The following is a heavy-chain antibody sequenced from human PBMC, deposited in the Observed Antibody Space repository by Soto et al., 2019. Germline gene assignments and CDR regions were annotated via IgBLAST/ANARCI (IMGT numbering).Heavy chain of an antibody. CDR1: GDSITNAAYY. CDR2: IYYNGNT. Sequence: PSETLSLTCTVSGDSITNAAYYWGWIRQPPGKGLECIGIIYYNGNTYYSPSLKSRVTMSVDTSKNQFSLKLSSVSAAYTSMYYCARVYGSGSYYFDYWGQGTLVTVS. V-gene: IGHV4-39*01. D-gene: IGHD3-10*01. CDR3: ARVYGSGSYYFDY. J-gene: IGHJ4*02.